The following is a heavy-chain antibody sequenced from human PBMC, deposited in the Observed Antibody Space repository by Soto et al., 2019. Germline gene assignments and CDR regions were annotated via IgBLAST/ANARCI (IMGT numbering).Heavy chain of an antibody. CDR2: INSDGSST. V-gene: IGHV3-74*01. CDR3: ARDEATPYRSGWFLYYYYGMDV. D-gene: IGHD6-19*01. J-gene: IGHJ6*02. Sequence: GGSLRLSCAASGFTFSSYWMHWVRQAPGKGLVWVSRINSDGSSTSYADSVKGRFTISRDNAKNTLYLQMNSLRAEDTAVYYCARDEATPYRSGWFLYYYYGMDVCGQGTTVTVYS. CDR1: GFTFSSYW.